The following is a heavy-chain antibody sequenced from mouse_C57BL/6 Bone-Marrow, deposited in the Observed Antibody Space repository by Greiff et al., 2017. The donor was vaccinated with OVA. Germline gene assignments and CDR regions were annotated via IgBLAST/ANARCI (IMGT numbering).Heavy chain of an antibody. D-gene: IGHD2-5*01. V-gene: IGHV1-64*01. CDR1: GYTFTSYW. Sequence: VQLQQSGAELVKPGASVKLSCKTSGYTFTSYWMHWVKQRPGQGLEWIGMIHPNSGSTNYNEKFKSKATLTVDKSYSTAYMQLSSLTSEDSAVYYCARGGFYYSNYVGWYFDVWGTGTTVTVSS. CDR3: ARGGFYYSNYVGWYFDV. CDR2: IHPNSGST. J-gene: IGHJ1*03.